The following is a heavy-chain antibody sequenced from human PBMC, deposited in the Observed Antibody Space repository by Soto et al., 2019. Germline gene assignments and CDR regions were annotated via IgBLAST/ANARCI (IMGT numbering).Heavy chain of an antibody. CDR3: ARDPYCSGGSCYSGWFDP. CDR2: IYYSGST. Sequence: VQLVESGGGLVKPGGSLRLSCAASGFTFSSYSMNWVRQAPGKGLEWIGYIYYSGSTYYNPSLKSRVTISVDTSKNQFSLKLSSVTAADTAVYYCARDPYCSGGSCYSGWFDPWGQGTLVTVSS. J-gene: IGHJ5*02. CDR1: GFTFSSYS. V-gene: IGHV4-59*06. D-gene: IGHD2-15*01.